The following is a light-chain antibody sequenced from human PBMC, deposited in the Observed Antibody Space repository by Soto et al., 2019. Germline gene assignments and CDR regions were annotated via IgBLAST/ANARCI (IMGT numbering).Light chain of an antibody. J-gene: IGKJ5*01. CDR1: QSVSSN. CDR2: GAS. CDR3: QQYNNWPRGLN. Sequence: EIVLTQSPVTLSLSPGEIATLSCSASQSVSSNLAWYQQKPGQAPRLVIYGASSRATGIPARFSGSGSGTEFTLTISSLQSEDFAVYYCQQYNNWPRGLNFGQGTRLEIK. V-gene: IGKV3-15*01.